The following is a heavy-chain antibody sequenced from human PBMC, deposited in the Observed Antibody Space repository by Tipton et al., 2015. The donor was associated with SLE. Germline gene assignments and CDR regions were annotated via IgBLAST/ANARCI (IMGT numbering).Heavy chain of an antibody. Sequence: LRLSCAVSGYSISSGYFWGWIRQPPGKGLEWIGSIHHSGSTFYKSSLKSRVTISMDTSKNQMSLKLSSVTAADTAAYYCARLAEYSVSSWFDPWGQGTLVTVSS. CDR1: GYSISSGYF. CDR3: ARLAEYSVSSWFDP. V-gene: IGHV4-38-2*01. CDR2: IHHSGST. J-gene: IGHJ5*02. D-gene: IGHD5/OR15-5a*01.